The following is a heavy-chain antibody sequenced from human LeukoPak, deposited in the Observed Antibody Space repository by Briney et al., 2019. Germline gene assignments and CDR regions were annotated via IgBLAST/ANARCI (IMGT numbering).Heavy chain of an antibody. J-gene: IGHJ4*02. CDR3: ARTITIFGATHYFDY. CDR1: GGTFSSYA. V-gene: IGHV1-69*05. D-gene: IGHD3-3*01. CDR2: IIPTFGTA. Sequence: ASVKVSCXASGGTFSSYAISWVRQAPGQGLEWMGGIIPTFGTANYAQKFQGRVTITTDESTSTAYMELSSLRSEDTAVYYCARTITIFGATHYFDYWGQGTLVTVSS.